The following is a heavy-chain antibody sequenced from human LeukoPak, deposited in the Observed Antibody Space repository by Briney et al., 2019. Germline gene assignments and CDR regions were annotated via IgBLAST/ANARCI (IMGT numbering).Heavy chain of an antibody. Sequence: GGALRLSCAASGFSFSTYAMSGVCQAPGKGLERVSAISAGGATIYYADSLKGRFTVSRDNSKNTLYLQMNSLRAEDTAVYYCAKDSGGTYFYYYYYMDVWGKGTTVTVSS. CDR2: ISAGGATI. CDR1: GFSFSTYA. D-gene: IGHD1-26*01. J-gene: IGHJ6*03. CDR3: AKDSGGTYFYYYYYMDV. V-gene: IGHV3-23*01.